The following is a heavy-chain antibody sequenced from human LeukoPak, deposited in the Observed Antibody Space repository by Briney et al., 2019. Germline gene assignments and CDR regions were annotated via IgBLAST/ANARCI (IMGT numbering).Heavy chain of an antibody. CDR1: GGTFSSYA. J-gene: IGHJ4*02. Sequence: SVKVSCKASGGTFSSYAISWVRQAPGQGLEWMGRIIPILGIANYAQKFQGRVTITADKSTSTAYMELSSLRSEDTAVYYCARDSPSSTSWGYWGQGTLVTVSS. CDR2: IIPILGIA. CDR3: ARDSPSSTSWGY. V-gene: IGHV1-69*04. D-gene: IGHD2-2*01.